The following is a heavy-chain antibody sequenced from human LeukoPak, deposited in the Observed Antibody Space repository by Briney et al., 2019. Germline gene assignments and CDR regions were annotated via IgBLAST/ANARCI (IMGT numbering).Heavy chain of an antibody. CDR1: GFTFDDYA. Sequence: PGRSLRLSCAASGFTFDDYAMHWVRQAPGKGLEWVSGISWNSGSIGYADSVKGRFTISRDNAKNSLYLQMNSLRAEDTALYYCAKDRESGSYIDYWGQGTLVTVSS. CDR3: AKDRESGSYIDY. V-gene: IGHV3-9*01. CDR2: ISWNSGSI. J-gene: IGHJ4*02. D-gene: IGHD1-26*01.